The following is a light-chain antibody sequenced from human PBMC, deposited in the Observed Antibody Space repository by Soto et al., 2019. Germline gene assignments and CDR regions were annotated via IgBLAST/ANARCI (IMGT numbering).Light chain of an antibody. CDR2: GAS. CDR1: QSVRSN. CDR3: QQYNKWPLT. J-gene: IGKJ3*01. Sequence: IVLTQSPSTLTVYPGERATLSCRASQSVRSNLAWYQQKPGQAPRRLIYGASTRATGIPARFSGSGSGTELTLTISSLQSEDFAVYYCQQYNKWPLTFGPGTKVDNK. V-gene: IGKV3-15*01.